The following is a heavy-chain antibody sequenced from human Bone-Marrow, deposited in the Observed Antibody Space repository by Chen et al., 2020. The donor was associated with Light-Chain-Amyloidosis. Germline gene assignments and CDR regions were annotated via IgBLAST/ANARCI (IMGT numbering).Heavy chain of an antibody. Sequence: QLQLQESGPGLVKPSETLSLTCTVSGGSLSSSSYYWGWIRQPPGKGLGWIGSIHSSGSTYYGPSLKSRVTISVDTSKNQFSLKLDSVTAADTAVYYCTGDVRLEWAFYWGQGILVTVSS. CDR3: TGDVRLEWAFY. V-gene: IGHV4-39*07. CDR1: GGSLSSSSYY. CDR2: IHSSGST. D-gene: IGHD3-3*01. J-gene: IGHJ4*02.